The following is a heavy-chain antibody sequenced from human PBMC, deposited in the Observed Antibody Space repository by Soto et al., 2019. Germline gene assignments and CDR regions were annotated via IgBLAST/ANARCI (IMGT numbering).Heavy chain of an antibody. CDR1: GGSFSGYY. CDR2: INHSGST. CDR3: ARDSPPYGQGTTGYYYYYGMDV. V-gene: IGHV4-34*10. Sequence: SETLSLTCAVYGGSFSGYYWSWIRQPPGKGLEWIGEINHSGSTNYNPSLKSRVTMTRDTSISTAYMELSRLRSDDTAVYYCARDSPPYGQGTTGYYYYYGMDVWGQGTTVTVSS. J-gene: IGHJ6*02. D-gene: IGHD1-1*01.